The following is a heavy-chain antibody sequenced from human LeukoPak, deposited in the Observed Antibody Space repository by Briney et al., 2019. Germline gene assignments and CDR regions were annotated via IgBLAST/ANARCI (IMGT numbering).Heavy chain of an antibody. J-gene: IGHJ4*02. D-gene: IGHD3-9*01. CDR3: ARGDFDWLSRFDY. CDR1: GGSISSYY. CDR2: MYYSGST. Sequence: SETLSLTCTVSGGSISSYYWSWIRQPPGKGLEWIGYMYYSGSTNYNPSLKSRVTISVDTSKNQFSLKLSSVTAADTAVYYCARGDFDWLSRFDYWGQGTPVTVSS. V-gene: IGHV4-59*01.